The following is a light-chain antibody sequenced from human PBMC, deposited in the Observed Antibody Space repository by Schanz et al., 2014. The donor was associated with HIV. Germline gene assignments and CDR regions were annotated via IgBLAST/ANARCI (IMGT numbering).Light chain of an antibody. V-gene: IGKV1-16*01. CDR2: AAS. CDR3: QQYNNYPYI. Sequence: DIQMTQSPSSLSASVGDRVTITCRASQTINNYLIWFQQRPGNAPKVLIYAASTLQSGVPSRFSGSGSGTDFTLTITSLQPDDFATYYCQQYNNYPYIFGQGTKLEI. J-gene: IGKJ2*01. CDR1: QTINNY.